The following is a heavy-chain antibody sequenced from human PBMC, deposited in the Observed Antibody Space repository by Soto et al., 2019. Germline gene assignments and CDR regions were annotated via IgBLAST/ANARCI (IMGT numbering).Heavy chain of an antibody. CDR2: INIDGSEK. V-gene: IGHV3-7*01. J-gene: IGHJ4*02. CDR3: ARTPRLLDS. CDR1: GFTFTEYW. Sequence: PWGSLRLSCAASGFTFTEYWMNWVRQAPGKGLEWVAYINIDGSEKNYVDSVKGRFTISRDNAKNSLYLQMNSLRVEDTAVYYCARTPRLLDSWGQGTQVTVSS. D-gene: IGHD6-6*01.